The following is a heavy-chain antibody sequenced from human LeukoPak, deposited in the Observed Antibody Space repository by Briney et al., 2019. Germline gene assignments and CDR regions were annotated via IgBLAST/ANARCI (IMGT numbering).Heavy chain of an antibody. Sequence: AGGSLRLSCAASGFTFSSYAMSWVRQAPGKGLEWVSAISGSGGSTYYADSVKGRFTISRVNSKNTLYLQMNSLRAEDTAVYYCARIYYDFWSGYYEYNWFDPWGQGTLVTVSS. CDR2: ISGSGGST. J-gene: IGHJ5*02. CDR1: GFTFSSYA. CDR3: ARIYYDFWSGYYEYNWFDP. D-gene: IGHD3-3*01. V-gene: IGHV3-23*01.